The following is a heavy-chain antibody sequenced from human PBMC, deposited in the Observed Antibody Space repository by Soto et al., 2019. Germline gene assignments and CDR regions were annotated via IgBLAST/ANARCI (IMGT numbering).Heavy chain of an antibody. CDR3: ARDLGVTATGPSLDY. D-gene: IGHD6-25*01. J-gene: IGHJ4*02. CDR2: IKQDGSEK. V-gene: IGHV3-7*01. CDR1: GLTFGIYW. Sequence: GGSLRLSCAASGLTFGIYWMSWVRQAPGKGLEWVANIKQDGSEKYYVDSVKGRFTISRDNAKNSLYLQINSLRAEDTAVYYCARDLGVTATGPSLDYWGQGTQVSVSS.